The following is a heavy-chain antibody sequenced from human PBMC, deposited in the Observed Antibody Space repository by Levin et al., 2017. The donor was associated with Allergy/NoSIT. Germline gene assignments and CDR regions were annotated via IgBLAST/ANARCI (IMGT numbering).Heavy chain of an antibody. Sequence: GGSLRLSCAASGFTFSSYGMHWVRQAPGKGLEWVAVISYDGSNKYYADSVKGRFTISRDNSKNTLYLQMNSLRAEDTAVYYCAKDVGDSSSWYGLDYWGQGTLVTVSS. V-gene: IGHV3-30*18. CDR3: AKDVGDSSSWYGLDY. D-gene: IGHD6-13*01. CDR1: GFTFSSYG. CDR2: ISYDGSNK. J-gene: IGHJ4*02.